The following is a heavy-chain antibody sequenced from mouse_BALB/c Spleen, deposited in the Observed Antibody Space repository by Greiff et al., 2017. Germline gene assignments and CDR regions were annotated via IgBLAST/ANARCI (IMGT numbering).Heavy chain of an antibody. J-gene: IGHJ1*01. CDR3: ARDGNYFYWYFDV. CDR2: IWAGGST. CDR1: GFSLTSYG. D-gene: IGHD2-1*01. V-gene: IGHV2-9*02. Sequence: VQRVESGPGLVAPSQSLSITCTVSGFSLTSYGVHWVRQPPGKGLEWLGVIWAGGSTNYNSALMSRLSISKDNSKSQVFLKMNSLQTDDTAMYYCARDGNYFYWYFDVWGAGTTVTVSS.